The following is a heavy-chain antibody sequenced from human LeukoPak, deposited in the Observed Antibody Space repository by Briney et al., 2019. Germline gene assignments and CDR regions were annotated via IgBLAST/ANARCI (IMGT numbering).Heavy chain of an antibody. CDR2: IYYSGST. J-gene: IGHJ4*02. V-gene: IGHV4-30-4*01. CDR1: GGSISSGDYY. CDR3: AREVRGYSYGYFDY. Sequence: SQTLSLTCTVSGGSISSGDYYWSWIRQPPGKGLEWIGYIYYSGSTYYNPSLKSRVTISVGTSKNQFSLKLSSVTAADTAVYYCAREVRGYSYGYFDYWGQGTLVTVSS. D-gene: IGHD5-18*01.